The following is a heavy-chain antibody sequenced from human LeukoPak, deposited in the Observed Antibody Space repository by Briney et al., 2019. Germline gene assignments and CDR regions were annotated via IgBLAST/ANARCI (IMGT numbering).Heavy chain of an antibody. CDR3: ATYSILNAREFRY. Sequence: GGSLRLSCAGSGFTFSNSWMGWVRQAPGKGLEWVANVQHIGGETYYVDSVKGRFTISRDNAKNSVYLQMNSLGADNTAVYYCATYSILNAREFRYWGQGTLVTVTS. CDR2: VQHIGGET. D-gene: IGHD4-11*01. V-gene: IGHV3-7*01. CDR1: GFTFSNSW. J-gene: IGHJ1*01.